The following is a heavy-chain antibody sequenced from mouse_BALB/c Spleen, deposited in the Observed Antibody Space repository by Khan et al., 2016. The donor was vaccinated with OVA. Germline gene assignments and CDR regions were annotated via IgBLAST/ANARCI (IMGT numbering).Heavy chain of an antibody. J-gene: IGHJ4*01. V-gene: IGHV2-6-1*01. CDR3: ARQPYYHYNIMDY. CDR1: GFSSTNYG. Sequence: QVQLKQSGPGLVAPSQSLSITCTISGFSSTNYGVHWVRQPPGKGLEWLVVTWSDGRTTSNSALKSRLTISQDNSKSQVLLKMNSLQTDDTAMYFCARQPYYHYNIMDYWSQGTSVTDSS. CDR2: TWSDGRT. D-gene: IGHD1-1*02.